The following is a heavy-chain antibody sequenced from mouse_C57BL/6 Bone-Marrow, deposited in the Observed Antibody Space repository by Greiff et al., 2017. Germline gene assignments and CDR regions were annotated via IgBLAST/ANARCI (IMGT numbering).Heavy chain of an antibody. D-gene: IGHD2-2*01. CDR1: GYTFTSYW. J-gene: IGHJ2*01. CDR2: IDPSDSYT. CDR3: AREVYYCYFFDY. Sequence: QVQLKQPGAELVMPGASVKLSCKASGYTFTSYWMHWVKQRPGQGLEWIGEIDPSDSYTNYNQKFKGKSTLTVDKSSSTAYMQLSSLTSEDSAVYYCAREVYYCYFFDYWGQGTTRTVSS. V-gene: IGHV1-69*01.